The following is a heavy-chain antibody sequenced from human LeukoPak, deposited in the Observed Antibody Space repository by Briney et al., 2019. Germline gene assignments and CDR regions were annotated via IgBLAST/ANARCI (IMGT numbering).Heavy chain of an antibody. V-gene: IGHV3-48*04. J-gene: IGHJ4*02. Sequence: GGSLRLSCAASGFTFSNYWMHWVRQAPGKGLEWLSYISTGGTTIHYADSVKGRFTISRDNAKNSLFLQMNSLRAEDTAVYYCARDAKAFDYWGQGTLVTVSS. CDR1: GFTFSNYW. CDR3: ARDAKAFDY. CDR2: ISTGGTTI.